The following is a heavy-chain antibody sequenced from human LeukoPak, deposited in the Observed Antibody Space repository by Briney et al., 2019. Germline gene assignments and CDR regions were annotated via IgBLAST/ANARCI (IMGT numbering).Heavy chain of an antibody. D-gene: IGHD5-18*01. CDR2: IYSGGST. Sequence: GGSLRLSCAASGFTVSSNYMGWVRQAPGKGLEWGSIIYSGGSTYYADSVKVRFTISRDNSKNTLYLQMNSLRAEDTAVYYCAKDVDTAMVNPTFDYWGQGTLVTVSS. V-gene: IGHV3-53*01. CDR1: GFTVSSNY. CDR3: AKDVDTAMVNPTFDY. J-gene: IGHJ4*02.